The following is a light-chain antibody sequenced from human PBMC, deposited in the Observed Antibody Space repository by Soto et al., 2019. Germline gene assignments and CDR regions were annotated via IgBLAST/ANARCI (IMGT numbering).Light chain of an antibody. V-gene: IGKV3-11*01. Sequence: IVLTQSPAPLSLPPGERATLSCRASQSVSSYLAWYQQKPGQAPRLLIYDASNRATGIPARFSGSGSGTDFTLTISSLEPEDFAVYYCQQRSNQWTFGQGTKVDIK. CDR2: DAS. CDR1: QSVSSY. J-gene: IGKJ1*01. CDR3: QQRSNQWT.